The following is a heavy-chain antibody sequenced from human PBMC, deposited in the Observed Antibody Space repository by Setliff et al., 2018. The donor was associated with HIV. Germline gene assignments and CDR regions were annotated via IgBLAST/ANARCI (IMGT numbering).Heavy chain of an antibody. D-gene: IGHD6-19*01. CDR3: ARRTFGSGRSDP. CDR1: GDSMTSGSFY. J-gene: IGHJ5*02. Sequence: LSLTCTVSGDSMTSGSFYWSWVRQPAGKGLEWIGQVHSTLSTNYNPSLKSRLSISADTSKNQFSLNLRFVTAADTALYYCARRTFGSGRSDPWGQGTPVTVSS. V-gene: IGHV4-61*09. CDR2: VHSTLST.